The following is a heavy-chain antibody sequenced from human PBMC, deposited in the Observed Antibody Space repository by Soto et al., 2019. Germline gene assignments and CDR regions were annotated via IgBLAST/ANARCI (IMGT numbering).Heavy chain of an antibody. J-gene: IGHJ4*02. D-gene: IGHD5-12*01. CDR1: GFTFSSYA. Sequence: EVQLVESGGGLVQPGGSLRLSCAASGFTFSSYAMHWVRQAPGKGLEYVSDISSNGGSTYYANSVKGRFTISRDNSKNTLYLEMGSLRAEDMAGYNCARRGYSGCEIDYCGQGTLVTVSS. V-gene: IGHV3-64*01. CDR2: ISSNGGST. CDR3: ARRGYSGCEIDY.